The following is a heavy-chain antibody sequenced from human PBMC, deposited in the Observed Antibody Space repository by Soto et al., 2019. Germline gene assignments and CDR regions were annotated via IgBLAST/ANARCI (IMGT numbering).Heavy chain of an antibody. Sequence: SETLSLTCSVSGDSMTIGGYYLSWVRHHPGKGLEWVGSIYYTGDTYFNPSLKSRITVSMDTSKNEFYLKLTSVTSADTAVYFCARGAPRPRDGTTYFHFWGQGTMVTVSS. CDR2: IYYTGDT. CDR1: GDSMTIGGYY. CDR3: ARGAPRPRDGTTYFHF. D-gene: IGHD1-1*01. J-gene: IGHJ4*02. V-gene: IGHV4-31*03.